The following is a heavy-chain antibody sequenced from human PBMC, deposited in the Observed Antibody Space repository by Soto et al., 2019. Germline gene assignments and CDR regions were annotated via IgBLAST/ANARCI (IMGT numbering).Heavy chain of an antibody. Sequence: SETLSLTCTVSGGSISSYYWSWIRQPPGKGLEWIGYIYYSGSTNYNPSLKSRVTISVDTSKNQFSLKLSSVTAADTAVYYCARSLRWIAARQPLHGMDVWGQGTTVTVSS. V-gene: IGHV4-59*08. CDR1: GGSISSYY. CDR2: IYYSGST. D-gene: IGHD6-6*01. CDR3: ARSLRWIAARQPLHGMDV. J-gene: IGHJ6*02.